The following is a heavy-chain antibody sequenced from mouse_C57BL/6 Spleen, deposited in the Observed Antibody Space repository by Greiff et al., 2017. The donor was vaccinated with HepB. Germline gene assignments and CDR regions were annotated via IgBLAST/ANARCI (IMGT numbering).Heavy chain of an antibody. CDR2: INPNNGGT. V-gene: IGHV1-26*01. D-gene: IGHD2-12*01. CDR1: GYTFTDYY. J-gene: IGHJ3*01. Sequence: VQLQQSGPELVKPGASVKISCKASGYTFTDYYMNWVKQSHGKSLEWIGDINPNNGGTSYNQKFKGKATLTVDKSSSTAYMELRSLTSEDSAVYYCAREGIWAIYDRRDFAYWGQGTLVTVSA. CDR3: AREGIWAIYDRRDFAY.